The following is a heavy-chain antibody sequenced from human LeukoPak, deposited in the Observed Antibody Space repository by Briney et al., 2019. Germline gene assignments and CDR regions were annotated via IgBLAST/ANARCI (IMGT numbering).Heavy chain of an antibody. CDR1: GYTFTSYY. Sequence: GASVKVSCKASGYTFTSYYMHWVRQAPGQGLEWMGIINPSGGSTSYAQKFQGRVTMTRDTSTSTVYMELSSLRSEDTAVYYCARGGVSYYDFWSTWDFDYWGQGTLVTVSS. J-gene: IGHJ4*02. V-gene: IGHV1-46*01. D-gene: IGHD3-3*01. CDR3: ARGGVSYYDFWSTWDFDY. CDR2: INPSGGST.